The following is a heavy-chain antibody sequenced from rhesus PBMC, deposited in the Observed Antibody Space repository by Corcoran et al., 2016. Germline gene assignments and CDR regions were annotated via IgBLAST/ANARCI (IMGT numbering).Heavy chain of an antibody. Sequence: QVQLQESGPGLVKPSETLSLTCAVSGGSISDNYYWNWIRQPPGKGLEWIGDIYGSSGSTYYNPSLKSRVTISKDTSKNQFSLKLSSVTAADTAVYFCAREGTVSYFDHWGQGVLVTVSS. CDR3: AREGTVSYFDH. D-gene: IGHD5-24*01. CDR1: GGSISDNYY. CDR2: IYGSSGST. J-gene: IGHJ4*01. V-gene: IGHV4S7*01.